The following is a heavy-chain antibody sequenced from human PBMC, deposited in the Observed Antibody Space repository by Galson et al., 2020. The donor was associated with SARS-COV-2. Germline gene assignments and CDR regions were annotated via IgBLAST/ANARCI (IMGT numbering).Heavy chain of an antibody. CDR2: ISSGGTST. V-gene: IGHV3-23*01. CDR3: AKSISGWYWSAPDY. Sequence: TGGSLRLSCVASGFTFSSYGMTWVRQAPGRGLEWVSSISSGGTSTYYADSVKGRCTISRDNSKNTVYLQMDSLRADDTAIYYCAKSISGWYWSAPDYWGQGTLVTVSS. CDR1: GFTFSSYG. D-gene: IGHD6-19*01. J-gene: IGHJ4*02.